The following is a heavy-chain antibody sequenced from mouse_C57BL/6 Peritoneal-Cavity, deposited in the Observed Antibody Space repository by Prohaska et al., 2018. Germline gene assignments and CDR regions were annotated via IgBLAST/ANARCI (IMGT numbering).Heavy chain of an antibody. CDR1: GFIFSGFW. V-gene: IGHV11-2*01. D-gene: IGHD2-1*01. J-gene: IGHJ1*03. CDR3: MRYGNYWYFDV. Sequence: QLLETGGGLVQPGGSRGLSCEGSGFIFSGFWMSWVRQTPGKTLEWIGDINSDGSAINYAPSIKDRFTIFRDNDKSTLYLQMSNVRSEDTATYFCMRYGNYWYFDVWGKGTTVTVSS. CDR2: INSDGSAI.